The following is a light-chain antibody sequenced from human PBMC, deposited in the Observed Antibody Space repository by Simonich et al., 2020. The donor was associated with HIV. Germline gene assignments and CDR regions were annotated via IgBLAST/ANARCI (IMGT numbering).Light chain of an antibody. CDR2: WAS. J-gene: IGKJ1*01. CDR1: QNVLYSSNNKNY. V-gene: IGKV4-1*01. CDR3: QQYYITPHT. Sequence: DIVMTQSPDSLAVSLGERATINCKTSQNVLYSSNNKNYLAWYQHKPGQPPNLLLYWASTRESGVPDRFSGSGSGTDFTLTISSLQAEDVALYYCQQYYITPHTFGQGTKVEIK.